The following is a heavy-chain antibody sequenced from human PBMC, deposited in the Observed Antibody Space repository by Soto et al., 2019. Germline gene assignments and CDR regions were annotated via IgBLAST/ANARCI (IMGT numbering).Heavy chain of an antibody. CDR1: GGSIGSGGYY. D-gene: IGHD3-3*01. V-gene: IGHV4-30-4*08. CDR3: AREGTHHDFWSGYDY. Sequence: SRILSDTSSVAGGSIGSGGYYCSWISQHPGKGLEWIGYIYYSGSTYYNPSLKSRVTISVDTSKNQFSLKLSSVTAADTAVYYCAREGTHHDFWSGYDYWGQGTPVTVSS. J-gene: IGHJ4*02. CDR2: IYYSGST.